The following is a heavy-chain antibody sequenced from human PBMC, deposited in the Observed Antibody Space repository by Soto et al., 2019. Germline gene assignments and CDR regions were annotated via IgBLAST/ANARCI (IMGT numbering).Heavy chain of an antibody. CDR3: AKTTRRGYDQYYFNY. D-gene: IGHD5-12*01. CDR2: ISDDGSKK. CDR1: GVTFIGDA. Sequence: QVQLVESGGGVVQPGRSLTLSCAASGVTFIGDAMHWVRQAPGKGLEWVAGISDDGSKKYYADFVKGRCTISRDNSNNSLFLQMISLRTEDTAVYYCAKTTRRGYDQYYFNYWGQGSLVTVSS. V-gene: IGHV3-30*18. J-gene: IGHJ4*02.